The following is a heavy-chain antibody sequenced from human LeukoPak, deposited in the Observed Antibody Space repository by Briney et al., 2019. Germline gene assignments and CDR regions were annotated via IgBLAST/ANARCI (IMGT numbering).Heavy chain of an antibody. CDR1: GGSISSYY. CDR3: ARGRVGATVDY. V-gene: IGHV4-59*12. D-gene: IGHD1-26*01. CDR2: IHHSGST. Sequence: SETLSLTCTVSGGSISSYYWSWIRQPPGKGLEWIGYIHHSGSTYYNPSLKSRVTISVDWSKNHFSLRLSSVTAADTAVYYCARGRVGATVDYWGQGTLVTVSS. J-gene: IGHJ4*02.